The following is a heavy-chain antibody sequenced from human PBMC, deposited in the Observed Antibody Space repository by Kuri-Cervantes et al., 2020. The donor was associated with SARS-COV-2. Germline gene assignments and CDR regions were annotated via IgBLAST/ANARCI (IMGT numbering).Heavy chain of an antibody. V-gene: IGHV3-48*01. CDR2: ICSSSSTI. J-gene: IGHJ6*02. Sequence: GESLKISCAVSGFTFSSYSMNWVRQAPGKGLEWVSYICSSSSTISYAGSVKGRFTISRDNAKNSLNLQMNSLRAEDTAVYYCAREKFYGMDVWGQGTTVTVSS. CDR1: GFTFSSYS. CDR3: AREKFYGMDV.